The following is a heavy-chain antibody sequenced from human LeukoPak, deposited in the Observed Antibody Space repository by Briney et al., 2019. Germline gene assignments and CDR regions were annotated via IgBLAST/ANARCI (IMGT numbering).Heavy chain of an antibody. CDR2: ISGGTT. CDR1: GFIISSYG. D-gene: IGHD3-10*01. V-gene: IGHV3-23*01. J-gene: IGHJ4*02. Sequence: PGGSLRLSCAASGFIISSYGMSWVRQAPGKRLEWVSSISGGTTYYADSVKGRFTISRDNSKNIVSLQMNSLRAEDTAVYYCAKSVYGSGNYWGQGTLVTVSS. CDR3: AKSVYGSGNY.